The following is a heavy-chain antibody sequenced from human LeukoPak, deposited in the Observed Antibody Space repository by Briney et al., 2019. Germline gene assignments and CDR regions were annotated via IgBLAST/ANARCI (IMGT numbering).Heavy chain of an antibody. CDR3: AKDTYIYSYALDV. V-gene: IGHV3-43*02. J-gene: IGHJ6*02. CDR1: GFTFEDFS. CDR2: ITGDGGTT. Sequence: GGSLRLSCAASGFTFEDFSMHWVRQAPGKGVEWLSLITGDGGTTYYTDSVKGRFAVSRHNSRNSLYLQMNSLNTGDSAVYYCAKDTYIYSYALDVWGQGTTVIVSS. D-gene: IGHD3-16*01.